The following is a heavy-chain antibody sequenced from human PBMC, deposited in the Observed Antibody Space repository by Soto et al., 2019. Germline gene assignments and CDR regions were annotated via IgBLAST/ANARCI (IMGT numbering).Heavy chain of an antibody. J-gene: IGHJ6*03. CDR3: ARTLLSVTTDYYYYMDV. CDR1: GGSLSSYY. Sequence: PSETLSLTCTVSGGSLSSYYWSWIRQPPGKGLEWIGYIYYSGSTNYNPSLKSRVTISVDTSKNQFSLKLSSVTAADTAVYYCARTLLSVTTDYYYYMDVWGKGTTVTVSS. CDR2: IYYSGST. V-gene: IGHV4-59*08. D-gene: IGHD4-17*01.